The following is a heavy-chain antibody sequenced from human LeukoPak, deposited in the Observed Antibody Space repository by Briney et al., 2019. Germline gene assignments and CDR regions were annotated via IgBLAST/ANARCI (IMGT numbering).Heavy chain of an antibody. CDR1: GFTFSSYA. CDR3: AKAPEGGPVGFDL. J-gene: IGHJ2*01. V-gene: IGHV3-23*01. D-gene: IGHD1-14*01. CDR2: ISGSGGST. Sequence: GGSLRLSCAASGFTFSSYAMSWVRQAPGKGLEWVSAISGSGGSTYYADSVKGRFTISRDNSKNTPYLQMNSLRAEDTAVYYCAKAPEGGPVGFDLWGRGTLVTVSS.